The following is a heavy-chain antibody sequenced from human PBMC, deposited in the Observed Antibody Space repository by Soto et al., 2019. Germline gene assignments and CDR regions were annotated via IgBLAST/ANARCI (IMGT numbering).Heavy chain of an antibody. V-gene: IGHV1-18*01. D-gene: IGHD3-10*01. CDR3: ARGSITMVRGVIITTPPFDY. CDR2: ISAYNGNT. J-gene: IGHJ4*02. Sequence: ASVKVSCKASGYTFTSYGISWVRQAPGQGLEWMGWISAYNGNTNYAQKLQGRVTMTTDTSTSTAYMELRSLRSDDTAVYYCARGSITMVRGVIITTPPFDYWGQGTLVTVSS. CDR1: GYTFTSYG.